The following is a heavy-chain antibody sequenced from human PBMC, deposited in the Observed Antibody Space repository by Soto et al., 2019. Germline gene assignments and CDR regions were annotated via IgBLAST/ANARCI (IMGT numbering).Heavy chain of an antibody. D-gene: IGHD3-22*01. CDR2: IKQDGSEK. Sequence: GGSLKLSCVASGFTFSIYWMSWVRQAPGKGLERVANIKQDGSEKYYVDSVKGRFTISRDNAKNSLYLQMNSLRAEDTAVYYCAREIASGYYPYWGQGTLVTVSS. J-gene: IGHJ4*02. V-gene: IGHV3-7*01. CDR3: AREIASGYYPY. CDR1: GFTFSIYW.